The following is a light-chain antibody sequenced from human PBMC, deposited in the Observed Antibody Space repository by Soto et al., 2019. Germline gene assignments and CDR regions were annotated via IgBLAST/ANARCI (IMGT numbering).Light chain of an antibody. Sequence: EMVLTRSPGTRSWSPGEGATVSVRASRSVSSICIAWYQLKPGQGPGLLIYDSSTRATGSPDRVSGSGSGTDFTFTISRLEPEDVAVYSCHQYGRLPQTFGQGTRLEIK. CDR2: DSS. CDR3: HQYGRLPQT. CDR1: RSVSSIC. V-gene: IGKV3-20*01. J-gene: IGKJ5*01.